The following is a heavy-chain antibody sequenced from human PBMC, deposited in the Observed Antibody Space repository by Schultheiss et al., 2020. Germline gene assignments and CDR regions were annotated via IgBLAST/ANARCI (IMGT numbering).Heavy chain of an antibody. V-gene: IGHV1-18*01. D-gene: IGHD3-10*01. CDR3: ARDLTTRGVIISYKQNYYYMDV. J-gene: IGHJ6*03. CDR1: GYTFTSYA. Sequence: ASVKVSCKASGYTFTSYAMHWVRQAPGQRLEWMGWISAYNGNTNYAQKLQGRVTMTTDTSTSTAYMELRSLRSDDTAVYYCARDLTTRGVIISYKQNYYYMDVWGKGTTVTVSS. CDR2: ISAYNGNT.